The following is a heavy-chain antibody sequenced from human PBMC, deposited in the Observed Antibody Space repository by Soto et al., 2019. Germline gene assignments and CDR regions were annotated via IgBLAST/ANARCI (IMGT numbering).Heavy chain of an antibody. D-gene: IGHD3-3*01. Sequence: SETLSLTCTVSGGSISSGDYYWSWIRQPPGKGLEWIGYIYYSGSTYYNPSLKSRVTISVDTSKNQFSLKLSSVTAADTAVYYCAGKSLLRFLEWSTPSMDVWGQGTTVTVPS. CDR2: IYYSGST. CDR1: GGSISSGDYY. J-gene: IGHJ6*02. V-gene: IGHV4-30-4*01. CDR3: AGKSLLRFLEWSTPSMDV.